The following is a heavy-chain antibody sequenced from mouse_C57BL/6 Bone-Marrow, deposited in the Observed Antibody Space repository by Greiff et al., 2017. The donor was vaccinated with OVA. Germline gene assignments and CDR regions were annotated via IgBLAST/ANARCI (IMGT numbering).Heavy chain of an antibody. CDR1: GFSLTSYG. D-gene: IGHD3-3*01. V-gene: IGHV2-2*01. Sequence: VQLQQSGPGLVQPSQSLSITCTVSGFSLTSYGVHWVRQSPGKGLEWLGVIWSGGSTDYNAAFISRLSISKDNSKSQVFFKMNSLQADDTAIYYCARTGGTHWGQGTTLTVSS. J-gene: IGHJ2*01. CDR3: ARTGGTH. CDR2: IWSGGST.